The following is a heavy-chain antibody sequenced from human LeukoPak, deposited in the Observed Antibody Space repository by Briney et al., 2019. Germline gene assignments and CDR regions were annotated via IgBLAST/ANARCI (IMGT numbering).Heavy chain of an antibody. CDR1: GFSISKYA. D-gene: IGHD3-10*01. Sequence: GRSLRLSCAASGFSISKYAMHWVRQAPGKGLEWVAVISYDGSNKYYADSVKGRFTISRDISKNTVYLQMNSLKTEDTAVYYCTGTMVRGVTQIDEIDYWGQGTLVTVSS. J-gene: IGHJ4*02. V-gene: IGHV3-30*04. CDR3: TGTMVRGVTQIDEIDY. CDR2: ISYDGSNK.